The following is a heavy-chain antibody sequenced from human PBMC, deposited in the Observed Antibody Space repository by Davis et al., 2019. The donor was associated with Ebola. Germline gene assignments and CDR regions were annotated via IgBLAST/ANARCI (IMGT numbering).Heavy chain of an antibody. CDR2: ISAYNGNT. J-gene: IGHJ3*02. Sequence: AASVKVSCKASGYTFTSYGISWVRQAPGQGLEWMGWISAYNGNTNYAQKLQGRVTMTRNTSISTAYMELSSLRSEDTAVYYCAKHGDYGDAFDIWGQGTMVTVSS. D-gene: IGHD4-17*01. CDR3: AKHGDYGDAFDI. CDR1: GYTFTSYG. V-gene: IGHV1-18*01.